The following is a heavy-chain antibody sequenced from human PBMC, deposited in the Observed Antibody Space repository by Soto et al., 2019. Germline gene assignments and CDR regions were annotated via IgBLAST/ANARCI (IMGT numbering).Heavy chain of an antibody. CDR3: VKDMGTGGTRPGGNAIDI. CDR1: GFTFDDYA. V-gene: IGHV3-9*01. Sequence: DVQLVESGGGLVQPGRSLRLSCVASGFTFDDYAMHWVRQAPGKGLEWVSGISWNSGTMAYADSVKGRFTISRDNAKNSLFLQMNSLRAEDTALYYCVKDMGTGGTRPGGNAIDIWGQGTKATVSS. D-gene: IGHD2-8*02. CDR2: ISWNSGTM. J-gene: IGHJ3*02.